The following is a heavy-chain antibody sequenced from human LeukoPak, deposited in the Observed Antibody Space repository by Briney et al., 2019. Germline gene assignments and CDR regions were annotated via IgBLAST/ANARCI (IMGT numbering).Heavy chain of an antibody. J-gene: IGHJ5*02. D-gene: IGHD3-3*01. CDR2: IYSGGST. V-gene: IGHV4-59*01. CDR1: GGSFNSYY. CDR3: ARVPKYDFWSGYYWFDP. Sequence: SETLSLTCTVSGGSFNSYYWSWIRQPPGKGLEWIGYIYSGGSTNYNPSLKSRVTISLDTSKNQFSLTLRSLTAADTAVYYCARVPKYDFWSGYYWFDPWGQGTLVTVSS.